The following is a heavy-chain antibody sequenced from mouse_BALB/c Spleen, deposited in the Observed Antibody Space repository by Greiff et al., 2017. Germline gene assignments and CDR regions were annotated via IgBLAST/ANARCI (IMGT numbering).Heavy chain of an antibody. CDR3: AYYRYDWFAY. Sequence: VQLQQSGPGLVQPSQSLSITCTVSGFSLTSYGVHWVRQSPGKGLEWLGVIWSGGSTDYNAAFISRLSISKDNSKSQVFFKMNSLQANDTAIYYCAYYRYDWFAYWGQGTLVTVSA. D-gene: IGHD2-14*01. V-gene: IGHV2-2*02. CDR1: GFSLTSYG. CDR2: IWSGGST. J-gene: IGHJ3*01.